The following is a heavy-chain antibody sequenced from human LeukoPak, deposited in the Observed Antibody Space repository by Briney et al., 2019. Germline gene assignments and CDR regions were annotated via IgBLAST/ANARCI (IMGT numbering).Heavy chain of an antibody. J-gene: IGHJ4*02. Sequence: SETLPLTCTVSGGSISSYYWSWIRQPPGKGLEWIGYIYYSGTTNYNPSLKSRVTISVDTSKNQFSLKLNSVTAADTAVYYCSRGPPLDYWGQGTLVTVSS. CDR3: SRGPPLDY. CDR1: GGSISSYY. V-gene: IGHV4-59*01. CDR2: IYYSGTT.